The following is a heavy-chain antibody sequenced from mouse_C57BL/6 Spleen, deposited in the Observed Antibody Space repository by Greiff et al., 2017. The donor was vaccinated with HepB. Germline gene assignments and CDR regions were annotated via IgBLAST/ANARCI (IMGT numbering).Heavy chain of an antibody. V-gene: IGHV1-80*01. CDR1: GYAFSSYW. D-gene: IGHD1-1*01. J-gene: IGHJ3*01. Sequence: VQLQQSGAELVKPGASVKISCKASGYAFSSYWMSWVKQRPGKGLEWIGQIYPGDGDTNYNGKFKGKATLTADKSSSTAYMQLSSLTSEDSAVYFCARLGTTVVEGAYWGQGNLVTVSA. CDR3: ARLGTTVVEGAY. CDR2: IYPGDGDT.